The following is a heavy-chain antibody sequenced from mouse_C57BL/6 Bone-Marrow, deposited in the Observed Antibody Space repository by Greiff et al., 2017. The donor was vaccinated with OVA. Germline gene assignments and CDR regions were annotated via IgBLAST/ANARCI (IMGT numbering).Heavy chain of an antibody. V-gene: IGHV1-39*01. CDR1: GYSFTDYN. J-gene: IGHJ2*01. CDR2: INPNYGTT. D-gene: IGHD1-1*01. Sequence: EVQRVESGPELVKPGASVKISCKASGYSFTDYNMNWVKQSNGKSLEWIGVINPNYGTTSYNQKFKGKATSTVDQSSSTAYMQLNSLTSEDSAVYYCARGVTTVVATRFDYWGQGTTLTVSS. CDR3: ARGVTTVVATRFDY.